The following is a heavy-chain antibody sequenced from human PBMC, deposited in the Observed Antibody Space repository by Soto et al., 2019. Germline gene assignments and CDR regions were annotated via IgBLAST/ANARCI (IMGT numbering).Heavy chain of an antibody. J-gene: IGHJ6*02. CDR2: ISSSSSYI. CDR3: AREGDYYDSSGYHLPYYYYYGMDV. D-gene: IGHD3-22*01. CDR1: GFTFSSYS. V-gene: IGHV3-21*01. Sequence: PGGSLRLSCAASGFTFSSYSMNWVRQAPGKGLEWVSSISSSSSYIYYADSVKGRFTISRDNAKNSLYLQMNSLRAEDTAVYYCAREGDYYDSSGYHLPYYYYYGMDVWGQGTTVTVSS.